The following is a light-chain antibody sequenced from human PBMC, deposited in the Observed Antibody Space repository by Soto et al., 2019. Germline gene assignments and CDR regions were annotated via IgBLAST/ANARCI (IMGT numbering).Light chain of an antibody. J-gene: IGKJ1*01. Sequence: EIVLTQSPGTLSLSHGERATLSCRASQSVSSSYLAWYQQKPGQAPRLLIYGASSRATGIPDRFSGSGSGTDFTLTISRLEPEDFAVYYCQQYGRSRWTFGQGTKVDIK. CDR2: GAS. V-gene: IGKV3-20*01. CDR1: QSVSSSY. CDR3: QQYGRSRWT.